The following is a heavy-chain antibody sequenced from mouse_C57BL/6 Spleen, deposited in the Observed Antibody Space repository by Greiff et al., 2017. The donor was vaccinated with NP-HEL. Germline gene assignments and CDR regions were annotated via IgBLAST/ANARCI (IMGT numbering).Heavy chain of an antibody. CDR3: AREDPWFAY. Sequence: EVKLVESGGGLVKPGGSLKLSCAASGFTFSSYAMSWVRQTPEKRLEWVATISDGGSYTYYPDNVKGRFTISRDNAKNNLYLQMSHLKSEDTAMYYCAREDPWFAYWGQGTLVTVSA. CDR1: GFTFSSYA. J-gene: IGHJ3*01. CDR2: ISDGGSYT. V-gene: IGHV5-4*01.